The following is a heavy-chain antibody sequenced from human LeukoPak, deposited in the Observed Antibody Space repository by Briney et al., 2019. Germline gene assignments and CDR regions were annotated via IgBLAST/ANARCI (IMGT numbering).Heavy chain of an antibody. CDR1: GFTLSNYG. D-gene: IGHD3-22*01. CDR2: ISSSSSYI. V-gene: IGHV3-21*01. J-gene: IGHJ4*02. Sequence: KPGGSLRLSCAASGFTLSNYGINWVRQAPGKGLEWVSSISSSSSYIYYADSVKGRFTISRDNAKNSLYLQMNSLRAEDTAVYYCARDFAVYYYDSSGPAGDYWGQGTLVTVSS. CDR3: ARDFAVYYYDSSGPAGDY.